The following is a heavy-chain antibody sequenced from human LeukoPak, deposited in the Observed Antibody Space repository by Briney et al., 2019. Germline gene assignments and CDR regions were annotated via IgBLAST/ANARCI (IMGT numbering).Heavy chain of an antibody. V-gene: IGHV3-48*03. J-gene: IGHJ4*02. Sequence: GSLRLSCAASGFTFSSYAFNWVRQAPGKGLEWVSFISNSGTATQCADSVKGRFSISRDSARNSVYLQMNSLRVEDTAVYYCARERTAVSDYWGQGTLVTVSS. D-gene: IGHD5/OR15-5a*01. CDR1: GFTFSSYA. CDR2: ISNSGTAT. CDR3: ARERTAVSDY.